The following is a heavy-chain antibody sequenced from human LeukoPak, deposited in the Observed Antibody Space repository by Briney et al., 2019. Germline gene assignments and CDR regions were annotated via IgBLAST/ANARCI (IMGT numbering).Heavy chain of an antibody. CDR3: ARSVGLLHYYYYYMDV. CDR2: IYYSGST. D-gene: IGHD1-26*01. V-gene: IGHV4-39*07. CDR1: GGSISSSSYY. Sequence: SETLSLTCTVSGGSISSSSYYWGWIRQPPGKGLEWIGSIYYSGSTYYNPSLKSRVTISVDTSKNQFSLKLSSVTAADTAVYYCARSVGLLHYYYYYMDVWGKGTTVTVSS. J-gene: IGHJ6*03.